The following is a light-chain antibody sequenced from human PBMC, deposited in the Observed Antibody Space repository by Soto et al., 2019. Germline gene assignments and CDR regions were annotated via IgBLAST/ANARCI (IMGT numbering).Light chain of an antibody. Sequence: DIQMTQSPSTLSGSVGDRVTITCRASQTISSWLAWYQQKPGKAPKLLIYKASTLKSGVPSRFSGSGSGTEFTLTISSLQPDDFATYYCLQVNSYPWTFGQGTNVEIK. CDR2: KAS. V-gene: IGKV1-5*03. CDR1: QTISSW. J-gene: IGKJ1*01. CDR3: LQVNSYPWT.